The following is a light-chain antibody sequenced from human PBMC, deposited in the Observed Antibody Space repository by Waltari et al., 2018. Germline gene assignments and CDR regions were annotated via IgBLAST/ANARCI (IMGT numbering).Light chain of an antibody. Sequence: EVVLTQSPGTLSLSPGERATLSCRASQSVSRTLAWYQQKPGQAPRLLIYDASSRATGIPDRCSGGGSGTDFSLTISRLEPEDFAVYYCQKYGSLPATFGQGTKVEIK. V-gene: IGKV3-20*01. CDR2: DAS. J-gene: IGKJ1*01. CDR1: QSVSRT. CDR3: QKYGSLPAT.